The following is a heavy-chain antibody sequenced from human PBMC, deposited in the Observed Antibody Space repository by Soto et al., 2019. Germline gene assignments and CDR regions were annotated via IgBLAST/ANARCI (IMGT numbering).Heavy chain of an antibody. D-gene: IGHD3-22*01. CDR3: ARDLGDYYDSSGPWFDP. J-gene: IGHJ5*02. Sequence: QVQLVQSGAEVKKPGASVKVSCKASGYTFTSYGISWVRQAPGQGLEWMGWISAYNGNTNYAQKLQGRVTMTTDTSTSIAYMELRSLRSDDTAVYYCARDLGDYYDSSGPWFDPWGQGTLVTVSS. CDR2: ISAYNGNT. CDR1: GYTFTSYG. V-gene: IGHV1-18*01.